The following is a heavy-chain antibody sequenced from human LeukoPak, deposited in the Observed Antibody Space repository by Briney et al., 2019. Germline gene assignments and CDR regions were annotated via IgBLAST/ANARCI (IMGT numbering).Heavy chain of an antibody. D-gene: IGHD2-2*01. CDR1: GYTFTGYY. Sequence: ASVKVSCKASGYTFTGYYMHWVRQAPGQGLEWMGWINPNSGGTNYAQKFQGRVTMTRGTSISTAYMELSRLRSDDTAVYYCARVAYVPYYYMDVWGKGTTVTISS. CDR3: ARVAYVPYYYMDV. J-gene: IGHJ6*03. CDR2: INPNSGGT. V-gene: IGHV1-2*02.